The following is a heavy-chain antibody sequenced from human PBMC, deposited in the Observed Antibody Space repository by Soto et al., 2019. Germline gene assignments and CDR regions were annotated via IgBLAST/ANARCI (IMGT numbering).Heavy chain of an antibody. CDR1: GFAFSGSD. CDR3: ISDPNWEWGY. D-gene: IGHD1-1*01. CDR2: IIYRGIYT. J-gene: IGHJ4*02. V-gene: IGHV3-23*01. Sequence: PGGSLRLSCAASGFAFSGSDMNWVRQAPGKGREWVAKIIYRGIYTSYADAVKGRFTISRDNSKNTVYLQMNRLTADDTAVYYCISDPNWEWGYWGQGTLVTVSS.